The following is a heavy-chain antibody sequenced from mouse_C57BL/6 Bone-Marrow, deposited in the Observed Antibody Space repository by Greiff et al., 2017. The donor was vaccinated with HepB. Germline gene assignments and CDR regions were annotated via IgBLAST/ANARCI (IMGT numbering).Heavy chain of an antibody. CDR2: INPYNGGT. Sequence: VQLQQSGPVLVKPGASVKMSCKASGYTFTDYYMNWVKQSHGKSLEWIGVINPYNGGTSYNQKFKGKATLTVDKSSSTAYMELNSLTSEDSAVYYCARSFYGRGYYAMDYWGQGTSVTVSS. J-gene: IGHJ4*01. D-gene: IGHD2-1*01. V-gene: IGHV1-19*01. CDR3: ARSFYGRGYYAMDY. CDR1: GYTFTDYY.